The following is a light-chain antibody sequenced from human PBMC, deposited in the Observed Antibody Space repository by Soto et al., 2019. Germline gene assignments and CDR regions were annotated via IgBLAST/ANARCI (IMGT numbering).Light chain of an antibody. CDR1: QRINNY. V-gene: IGKV1-39*01. CDR3: QQYDNWPWT. CDR2: AAS. Sequence: DIQMTQSPSSLSASVGDRVIVTCRASQRINNYLNWYQQKPGKAPKLLIYAASTLQSGVPSRFSGSGSGTDFTLTISSLQSEDFAVYYCQQYDNWPWTFGQGTKVDI. J-gene: IGKJ1*01.